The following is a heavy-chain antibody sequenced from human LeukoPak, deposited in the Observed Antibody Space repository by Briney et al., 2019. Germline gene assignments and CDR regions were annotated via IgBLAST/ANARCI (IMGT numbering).Heavy chain of an antibody. D-gene: IGHD3-3*01. J-gene: IGHJ5*02. Sequence: SETLSLTCAVYGGSFSGYYWSWIRQPPGKGLEWIGEINHSGSTNYNPSLKSRVTISVDTSKNQFSLKLSSVTAADTAVYYCARESITTFGVVIGFDPWGQGTLVTVSS. V-gene: IGHV4-34*01. CDR3: ARESITTFGVVIGFDP. CDR2: INHSGST. CDR1: GGSFSGYY.